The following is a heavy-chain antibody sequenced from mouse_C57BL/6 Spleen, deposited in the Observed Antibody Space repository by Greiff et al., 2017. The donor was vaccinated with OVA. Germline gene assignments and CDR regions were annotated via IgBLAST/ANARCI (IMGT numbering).Heavy chain of an antibody. D-gene: IGHD2-10*01. CDR3: ARSYYGNFLYAMDY. Sequence: EVQLQQSGGGLVQPGGSLSLSCAASGFTFTDYYMSWVRQPPGKALEWLGFIRNKANGYTTEYSASVKGRFTISRDNSQSILYLQMNALIAEDSATYYCARSYYGNFLYAMDYWGQGTSVTVSS. J-gene: IGHJ4*01. V-gene: IGHV7-3*01. CDR2: IRNKANGYTT. CDR1: GFTFTDYY.